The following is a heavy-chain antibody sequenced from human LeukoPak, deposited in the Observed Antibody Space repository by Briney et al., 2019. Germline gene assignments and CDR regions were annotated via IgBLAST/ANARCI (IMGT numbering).Heavy chain of an antibody. D-gene: IGHD6-13*01. CDR3: AKDERRIAATGSWGFDH. Sequence: GRSLRLSCAASGFTFSSYGMHWVRQAPGKGLEWVAVIWYDGSNKYYADSVKGRFTISRDNTNNSLYLHLTSLRNDDTALYYCAKDERRIAATGSWGFDHWGQGTLVTVSS. CDR2: IWYDGSNK. J-gene: IGHJ4*02. V-gene: IGHV3-33*03. CDR1: GFTFSSYG.